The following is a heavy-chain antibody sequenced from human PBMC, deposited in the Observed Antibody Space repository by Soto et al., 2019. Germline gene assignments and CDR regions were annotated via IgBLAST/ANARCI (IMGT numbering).Heavy chain of an antibody. CDR1: GFTFSDSA. J-gene: IGHJ4*02. CDR2: SSAAGRST. D-gene: IGHD6-19*01. V-gene: IGHV3-23*01. Sequence: GGSLRLSCTASGFTFSDSAMTWVRQAPGKGLEWVSISSAAGRSTYHADSVRGRFTISRDNSRNTLYLRMTSLRADDTAVYYCAKNRHWLDVQLDSWGQGTQVTVS. CDR3: AKNRHWLDVQLDS.